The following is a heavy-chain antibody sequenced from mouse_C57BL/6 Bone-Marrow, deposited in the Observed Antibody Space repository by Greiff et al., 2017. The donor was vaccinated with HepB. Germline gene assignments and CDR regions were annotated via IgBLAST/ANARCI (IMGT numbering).Heavy chain of an antibody. V-gene: IGHV1-81*01. CDR1: GYTFTSYG. D-gene: IGHD1-1*01. CDR2: IYPRSGNT. Sequence: VHLVESGAELARPGASVKLSCKASGYTFTSYGISWVKQSTGQGLEWIGEIYPRSGNTYYNEKFKGKATLTADKSSSTAYMELRSLTSEDSAVYFCARVATVVEVYWGQGTTLTVSS. J-gene: IGHJ2*01. CDR3: ARVATVVEVY.